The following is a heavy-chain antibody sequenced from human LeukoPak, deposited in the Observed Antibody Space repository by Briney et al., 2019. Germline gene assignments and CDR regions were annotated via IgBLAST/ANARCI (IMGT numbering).Heavy chain of an antibody. V-gene: IGHV3-30*02. Sequence: TGGSLRLSCAASGFMFNSYDMQWVRQSPGKGLEWVTFIRYDGSEKYYADSVEGRFTISRDDSKNTLYLQMNSLRSEDTAVYYCATSVTGFSSRFYYXGQGXXVTVS. CDR1: GFMFNSYD. D-gene: IGHD6-13*01. CDR2: IRYDGSEK. CDR3: ATSVTGFSSRFYY. J-gene: IGHJ4*02.